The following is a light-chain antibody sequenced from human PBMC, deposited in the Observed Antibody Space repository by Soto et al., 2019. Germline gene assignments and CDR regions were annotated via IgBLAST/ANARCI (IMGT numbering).Light chain of an antibody. CDR1: QSVSNSY. CDR2: GAS. Sequence: EIVLTQSPGILSLSPGKRATLSCRASQSVSNSYLAWYQRKPGQAPRLLIHGASTRATGIPDRFIGSGSGTDFTLTISRLEPEDFAVYYCQQYSRAPLTFGQGTKVEIK. V-gene: IGKV3-20*01. J-gene: IGKJ1*01. CDR3: QQYSRAPLT.